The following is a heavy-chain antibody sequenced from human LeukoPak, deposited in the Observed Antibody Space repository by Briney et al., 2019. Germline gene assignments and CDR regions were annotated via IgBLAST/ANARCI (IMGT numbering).Heavy chain of an antibody. CDR1: GFAVSSNY. J-gene: IGHJ4*02. CDR2: IYSGGST. CDR3: AREVVIVGGTGGGFDY. V-gene: IGHV3-53*01. D-gene: IGHD1-26*01. Sequence: GGSLRLSCAAPGFAVSSNYMSWVRQAPGKGLEWVSVIYSGGSTYYADSVKGRFTISRDNSKNTLYLQMNSLRVEDTAVYYCAREVVIVGGTGGGFDYWGQGTLVTVSS.